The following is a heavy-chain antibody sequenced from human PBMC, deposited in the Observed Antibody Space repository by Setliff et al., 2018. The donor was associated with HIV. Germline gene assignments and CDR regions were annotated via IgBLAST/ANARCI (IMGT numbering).Heavy chain of an antibody. CDR1: GYSVSSGYY. CDR3: ARGVGIGGNWFDP. CDR2: MYYTGTT. V-gene: IGHV4-38-2*01. D-gene: IGHD2-15*01. J-gene: IGHJ5*02. Sequence: SETLSLTCAVSGYSVSSGYYWAWIRQAPGKGLQWIGQMYYTGTTDYNPSLSSRVTISQDRSRNQSSLKLTSVTATDTAIYYCARGVGIGGNWFDPWGQGIRVTVSS.